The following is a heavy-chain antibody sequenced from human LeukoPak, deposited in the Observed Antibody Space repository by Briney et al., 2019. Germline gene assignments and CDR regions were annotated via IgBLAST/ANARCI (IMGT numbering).Heavy chain of an antibody. CDR1: GYTLTELS. CDR3: ATSIAVAGMRWFDP. J-gene: IGHJ5*02. V-gene: IGHV1-24*01. Sequence: ASVKVSCKVSGYTLTELSMHWVRRAPGKGLEWMGGFDPEDGETIYAQKFQGRVTMTEDTSTDTAYMELSSLRSEDTAVYYCATSIAVAGMRWFDPWGQGTLVTVSS. D-gene: IGHD6-19*01. CDR2: FDPEDGET.